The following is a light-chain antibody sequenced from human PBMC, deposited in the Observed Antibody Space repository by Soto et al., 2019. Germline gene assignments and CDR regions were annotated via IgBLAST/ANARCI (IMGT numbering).Light chain of an antibody. V-gene: IGLV4-60*02. J-gene: IGLJ1*01. CDR3: ETWVSNTYV. CDR1: SGHSSYI. CDR2: LEGSGSY. Sequence: QSVLTQSSSASASLGSSVKLTCTLSSGHSSYIIAWHQQQPGKAPRYLMKLEGSGSYNTGSGVPDRFSGSSSGADRYLTISNLQFEDEAEYYCETWVSNTYVFGTGTKLTVL.